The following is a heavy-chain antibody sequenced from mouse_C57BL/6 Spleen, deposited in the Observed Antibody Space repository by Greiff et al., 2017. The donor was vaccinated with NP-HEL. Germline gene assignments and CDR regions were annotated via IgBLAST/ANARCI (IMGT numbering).Heavy chain of an antibody. CDR2: IWTGGGS. Sequence: VQGVESGPGLVAPSQSLSITCTVSGFPLPSYAISWVRQPPGKVLEWLGVIWTGGGSNYNSALKSRLSISKDNTKGQIFLKMNSLQTDDAARYYCAGANWAHWYFDVWGTGTTVTVSS. J-gene: IGHJ1*03. CDR3: AGANWAHWYFDV. V-gene: IGHV2-9-1*01. D-gene: IGHD4-1*01. CDR1: GFPLPSYA.